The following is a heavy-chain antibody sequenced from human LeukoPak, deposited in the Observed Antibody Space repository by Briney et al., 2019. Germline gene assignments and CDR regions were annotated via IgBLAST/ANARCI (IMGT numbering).Heavy chain of an antibody. CDR3: ARPLETHSDAFDI. CDR2: IYYSGST. J-gene: IGHJ3*02. V-gene: IGHV4-39*01. Sequence: PSETLSLTCTVSGGSISSSSYYWGWIRQPPGKGLEWIGSIYYSGSTYYNPSLKSRVTISVDTSKNQFSLKLSSVTAADTAVYYCARPLETHSDAFDIWGQGTMVTVSS. CDR1: GGSISSSSYY.